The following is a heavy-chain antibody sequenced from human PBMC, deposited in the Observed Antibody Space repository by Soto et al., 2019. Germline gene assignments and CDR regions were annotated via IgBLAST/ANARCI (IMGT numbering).Heavy chain of an antibody. D-gene: IGHD3-22*01. CDR3: ARRVSSAWPLFDS. CDR2: IYPGYSDT. V-gene: IGHV5-51*01. Sequence: LVLYLKCSGYXFTRYLLVWVRDMPGKGLEWMGIIYPGYSDTRYSPSFQGQVTISSYKSIITAYLQCRSLNASDTVMYYCARRVSSAWPLFDSWGQGPLLTVS. CDR1: GYXFTRYL. J-gene: IGHJ4*02.